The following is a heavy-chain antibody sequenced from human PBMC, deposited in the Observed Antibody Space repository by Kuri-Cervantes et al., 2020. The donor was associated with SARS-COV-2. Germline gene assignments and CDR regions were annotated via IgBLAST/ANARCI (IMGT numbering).Heavy chain of an antibody. V-gene: IGHV1-46*01. Sequence: GGSLRLSCKASGYTFTSYYVHWVRQAPGQGLEWMGIINPSGGSTSYAQKFQGRVTMTRDTSTSTVYMELSSLRSEDTAVYYCARGGHDILTYYFDYWGQGTLVTVSS. CDR1: GYTFTSYY. D-gene: IGHD3-9*01. CDR2: INPSGGST. CDR3: ARGGHDILTYYFDY. J-gene: IGHJ4*02.